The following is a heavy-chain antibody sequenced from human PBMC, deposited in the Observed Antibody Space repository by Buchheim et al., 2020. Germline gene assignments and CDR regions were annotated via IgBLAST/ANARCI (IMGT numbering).Heavy chain of an antibody. V-gene: IGHV3-11*06. CDR3: ARDMGSEGDC. CDR1: GFTFSDFY. J-gene: IGHJ4*02. Sequence: QVQLVESGGGLVKPGGSLRLSCAASGFTFSDFYMYWIRQAPGKGLEWISYISTSGYTNHADSVKGRFTISRDNAKNSLYLQMSSLRVEDTAVYYCARDMGSEGDCWGQGTL. CDR2: ISTSGYT. D-gene: IGHD1-14*01.